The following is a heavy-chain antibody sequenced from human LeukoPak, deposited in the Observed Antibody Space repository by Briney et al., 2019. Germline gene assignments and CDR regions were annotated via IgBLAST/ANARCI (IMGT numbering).Heavy chain of an antibody. Sequence: KPSETPSLTFTVSGDSISNGIYFLGWVPQPPGKGLEWIGTIYFSGRTYYSPSLKSRVTMSVDTSKNQFSLKLSSVTAADTAAYYCTRQRGSGHWYFDLWGRGTRAIVSS. CDR1: GDSISNGIYF. D-gene: IGHD6-19*01. V-gene: IGHV4-39*01. J-gene: IGHJ2*01. CDR2: IYFSGRT. CDR3: TRQRGSGHWYFDL.